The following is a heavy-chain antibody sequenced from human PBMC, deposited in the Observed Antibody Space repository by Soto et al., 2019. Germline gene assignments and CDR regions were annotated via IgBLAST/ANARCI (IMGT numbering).Heavy chain of an antibody. CDR1: GGTFSSYT. CDR3: AREDDSSGYYYRSYGMDV. J-gene: IGHJ6*02. V-gene: IGHV1-69*04. CDR2: IIPILGIA. D-gene: IGHD3-22*01. Sequence: ASVKVSCKASGGTFSSYTISWVRQAPGQGLEWMGRIIPILGIANYAQKFQGRVKITADKSTSTAYMELSSLRSEDTAVYYCAREDDSSGYYYRSYGMDVWGQGTMGTVSS.